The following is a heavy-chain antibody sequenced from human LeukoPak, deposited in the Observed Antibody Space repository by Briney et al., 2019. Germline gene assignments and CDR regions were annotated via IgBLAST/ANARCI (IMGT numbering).Heavy chain of an antibody. V-gene: IGHV3-23*01. CDR1: GFNFNIYA. CDR3: AKKEVDSA. Sequence: GGSLRLSCAASGFNFNIYAMTWVRQAPGKGLEWVSVISGSGDGTYYAGSVKGRFTISRDNSKNTLYLQMNSLRAEDTAVYYCAKKEVDSAWGQGTLVTVSS. D-gene: IGHD5-12*01. CDR2: ISGSGDGT. J-gene: IGHJ5*02.